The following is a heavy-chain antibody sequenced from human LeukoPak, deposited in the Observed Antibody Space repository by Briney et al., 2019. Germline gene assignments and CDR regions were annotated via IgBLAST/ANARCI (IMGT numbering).Heavy chain of an antibody. D-gene: IGHD3-22*01. CDR2: IRYDGSNK. CDR3: AKDHQPMIVVVITVFDY. CDR1: GFTFDDYG. Sequence: GGSLRLSCAASGFTFDDYGMSWVRQAPGKGLEWVAFIRYDGSNKYYADSVKGRFTISRDNSKNTLYLQMNSLRAEDTAVYYCAKDHQPMIVVVITVFDYWGQGTLVTVSS. V-gene: IGHV3-30*02. J-gene: IGHJ4*02.